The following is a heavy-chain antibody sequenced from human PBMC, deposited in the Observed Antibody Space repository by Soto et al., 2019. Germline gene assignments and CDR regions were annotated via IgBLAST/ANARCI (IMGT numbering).Heavy chain of an antibody. CDR2: INHSGST. V-gene: IGHV4-34*01. J-gene: IGHJ4*02. CDR3: ARDAARIVDY. D-gene: IGHD5-18*01. CDR1: GGSFSGYY. Sequence: QVQLQQWGAGLLKPSETLSLTCAVYGGSFSGYYWSWIRQPPGKGLEWIGEINHSGSTNYNPSLKSRVTISVDTSKNQFSLKLSSVTAADTAVYYCARDAARIVDYWGQGTLVTVSS.